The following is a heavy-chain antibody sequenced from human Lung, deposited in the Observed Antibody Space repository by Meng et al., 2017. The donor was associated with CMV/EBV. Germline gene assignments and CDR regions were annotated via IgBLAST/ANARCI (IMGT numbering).Heavy chain of an antibody. J-gene: IGHJ1*01. CDR2: IRYDGTNK. CDR1: GITVSSYG. Sequence: GESLKISCAASGITVSSYGIHWVRQAPGKGLEWVAFIRYDGTNKHYADSVTGRFSISRDNSKNSLYLQLNSLRSEDTAFYYCAKDISFHGMAIPDNWGQGSLVTVSS. CDR3: AKDISFHGMAIPDN. D-gene: IGHD5-24*01. V-gene: IGHV3-30*02.